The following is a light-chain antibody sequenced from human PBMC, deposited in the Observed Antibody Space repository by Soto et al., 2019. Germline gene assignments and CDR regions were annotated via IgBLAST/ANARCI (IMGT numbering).Light chain of an antibody. CDR2: SYN. Sequence: QSVLTQPPSASGTPGQRVTISCSGSSSNIGSNTVNWYQQLPGTAPKLLIYSYNQRPSGVPDRFSDSKSGTSVSLAISGLQSEAEADYYCAAWDDGLNGYVFGTGTKLTVL. CDR1: SSNIGSNT. V-gene: IGLV1-44*01. J-gene: IGLJ1*01. CDR3: AAWDDGLNGYV.